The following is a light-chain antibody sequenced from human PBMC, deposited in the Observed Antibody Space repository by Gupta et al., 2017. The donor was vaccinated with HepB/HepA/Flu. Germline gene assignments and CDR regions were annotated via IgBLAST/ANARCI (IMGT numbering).Light chain of an antibody. CDR1: QSLLYRSNSKNY. CDR2: WAS. J-gene: IGKJ4*01. Sequence: DIVLTQSPDSLAVSLGERATINCKSSQSLLYRSNSKNYLAWYQQKPGQPPKLLISWASTRESGVPDRFSGSGSGTDFTLTSSSLQAEDVAVYYWQQYYSTLTFGGGTKVEIK. V-gene: IGKV4-1*01. CDR3: QQYYSTLT.